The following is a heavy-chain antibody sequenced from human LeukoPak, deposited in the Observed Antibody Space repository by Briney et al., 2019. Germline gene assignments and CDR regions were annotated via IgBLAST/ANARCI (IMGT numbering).Heavy chain of an antibody. D-gene: IGHD3-10*01. CDR3: AKADRGWGVITKD. Sequence: GGSLRLSCAVSGFTFSSYGMHWVRQAPGKGLEWVAVIWFDGSDKYYADSLKGRFTISRDNSKNTLYLQMNSLRAEDTAVYYCAKADRGWGVITKDWGQGTLVTVSS. CDR1: GFTFSSYG. J-gene: IGHJ4*02. CDR2: IWFDGSDK. V-gene: IGHV3-33*06.